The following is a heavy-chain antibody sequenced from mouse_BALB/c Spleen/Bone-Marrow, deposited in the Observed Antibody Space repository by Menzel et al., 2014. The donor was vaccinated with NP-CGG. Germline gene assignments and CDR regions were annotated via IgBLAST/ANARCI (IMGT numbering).Heavy chain of an antibody. V-gene: IGHV3-8*02. Sequence: EVQLQQSGPSLVKPSQTLSLTCSVTGDSTTSGYWNWIRKFPGNKLEYMGYISYSGSTYYNPSLKSRISITRDTSKNXYYLQLNSVTTEDTATYYCARIYYDSHWYFDVWGAGTTVTVSS. CDR2: ISYSGST. CDR1: GDSTTSGY. CDR3: ARIYYDSHWYFDV. D-gene: IGHD2-4*01. J-gene: IGHJ1*01.